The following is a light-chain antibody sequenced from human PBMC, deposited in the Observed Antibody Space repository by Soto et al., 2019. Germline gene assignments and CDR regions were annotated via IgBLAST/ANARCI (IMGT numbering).Light chain of an antibody. Sequence: CVLSPPPTASTIPRLRFNIFLTRTRSNIGAGFDVHWYQQFPGTAPKLLIYDNSNRPSGVPDRFSGFKSDTSASLVITGLQAEDEADYYCLCRDSSLSDVVFGGGTKVTV. CDR2: DNS. J-gene: IGLJ2*01. CDR3: LCRDSSLSDVV. V-gene: IGLV1-40*01. CDR1: RSNIGAGFD.